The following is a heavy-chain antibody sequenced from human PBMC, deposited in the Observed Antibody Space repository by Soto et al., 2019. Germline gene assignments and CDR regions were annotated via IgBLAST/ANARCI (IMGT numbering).Heavy chain of an antibody. D-gene: IGHD3-22*01. J-gene: IGHJ4*02. CDR3: ARGRYYDSSGYLPNFDY. V-gene: IGHV3-21*01. CDR2: ISSSSSYI. Sequence: GGSLRLSCAASGFTFSSYSMNWVRQAPGKGLEWVSSISSSSSYIYYADSVKGRFTISRDNAKNSLYLQMNSLRAEDTAVYYCARGRYYDSSGYLPNFDYWGQGTLVTVSS. CDR1: GFTFSSYS.